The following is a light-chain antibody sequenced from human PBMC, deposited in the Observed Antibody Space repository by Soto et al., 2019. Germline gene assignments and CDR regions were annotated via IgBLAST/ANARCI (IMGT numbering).Light chain of an antibody. Sequence: IVVTQSPSTLSVSTGERRTLSWKASQNVAEHLAWYQKKPGQPPRLLVYDTSTRAAGISARFSGSGSGTELTLTISSLQSEDFAVYYCQQYIDWPPGTFGQGAKVDI. CDR2: DTS. CDR3: QQYIDWPPGT. V-gene: IGKV3-15*01. CDR1: QNVAEH. J-gene: IGKJ1*01.